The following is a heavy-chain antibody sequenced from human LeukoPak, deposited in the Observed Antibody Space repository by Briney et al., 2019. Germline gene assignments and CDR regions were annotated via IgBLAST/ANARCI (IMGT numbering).Heavy chain of an antibody. CDR3: ARDFWSGYYVA. J-gene: IGHJ5*02. Sequence: GGSLRLSCAASGFTFSSYVMHWVRQAPGKGLEWVAVIWYDGSNKYYVDSVKGRFSISRDNSKNTLYLQMNSLRAEDTAVYYCARDFWSGYYVAWGQGTLVTVSS. CDR1: GFTFSSYV. V-gene: IGHV3-33*01. D-gene: IGHD3-3*01. CDR2: IWYDGSNK.